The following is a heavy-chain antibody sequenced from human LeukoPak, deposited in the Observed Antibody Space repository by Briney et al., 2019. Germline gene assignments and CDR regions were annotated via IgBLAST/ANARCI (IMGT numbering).Heavy chain of an antibody. CDR2: INHSGST. J-gene: IGHJ4*02. V-gene: IGHV4-34*01. D-gene: IGHD1-20*01. CDR3: ARITFSTIVDY. CDR1: GGSFSGYY. Sequence: SETLSLTCAVYGGSFSGYYWSWIRQPPGKGLEWIGEINHSGSTNYNPSLKSRVTISVDTSKNQFSLKLSSVTAADTAVYYCARITFSTIVDYWGQGTLVTVSS.